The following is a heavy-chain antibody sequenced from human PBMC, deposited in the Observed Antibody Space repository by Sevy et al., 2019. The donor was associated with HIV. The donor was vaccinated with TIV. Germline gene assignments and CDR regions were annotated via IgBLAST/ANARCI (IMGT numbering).Heavy chain of an antibody. D-gene: IGHD1-1*01. J-gene: IGHJ4*02. CDR2: IKSKTDSGTR. V-gene: IGHV3-15*01. Sequence: GGSLRLSCATSGFTFSDAWMNWVRQAPGKGLEWVARIKSKTDSGTRDFAAPVKGRFTISRDDSKNTVYLQMTSLKDEDTGVYFCGCGTVTSDFDHWGQGTLVTVS. CDR3: GCGTVTSDFDH. CDR1: GFTFSDAW.